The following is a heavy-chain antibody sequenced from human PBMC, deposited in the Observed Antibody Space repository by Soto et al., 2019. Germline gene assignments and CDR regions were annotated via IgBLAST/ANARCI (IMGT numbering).Heavy chain of an antibody. Sequence: GGALRLWCAASGGRLSDDGMHGGRLVPGKGLVWVSRIDQDGSSTSYAASVKGRFTISRDNAKNTLYLQMNSLRAEDTAVYYCVRALTFPYCALSQRWFDLWCLGP. CDR2: IDQDGSST. D-gene: IGHD2-21*01. J-gene: IGHJ5*02. V-gene: IGHV3-74*01. CDR3: VRALTFPYCALSQRWFDL. CDR1: GGRLSDDG.